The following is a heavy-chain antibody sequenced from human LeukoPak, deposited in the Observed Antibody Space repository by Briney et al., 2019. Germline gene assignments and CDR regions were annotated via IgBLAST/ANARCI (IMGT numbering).Heavy chain of an antibody. V-gene: IGHV5-51*01. Sequence: GESPKISCKASGYSFTSYWIAWVRQMPGKGLEYMGIIYPGDSDTKYSPSFQGQITISADTSISTAYLQWSSLKASDTAMYFCASRVGAGSYLNEYWGQGTLVTVSS. CDR2: IYPGDSDT. CDR3: ASRVGAGSYLNEY. D-gene: IGHD1-26*01. CDR1: GYSFTSYW. J-gene: IGHJ4*02.